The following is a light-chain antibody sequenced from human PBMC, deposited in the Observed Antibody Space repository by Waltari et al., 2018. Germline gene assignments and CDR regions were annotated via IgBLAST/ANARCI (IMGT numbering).Light chain of an antibody. Sequence: QSALTQPASVSGSPGQSITISCTGASSDFGSYNLVSWYQQHPGKAPKVMIYGVTKRPSGIPDRFSGSKSGNTASLTVSGLQAEDEADYYCSSYAGSNNWVFGGGTKLTVL. CDR1: SSDFGSYNL. V-gene: IGLV2-14*02. CDR3: SSYAGSNNWV. J-gene: IGLJ3*02. CDR2: GVT.